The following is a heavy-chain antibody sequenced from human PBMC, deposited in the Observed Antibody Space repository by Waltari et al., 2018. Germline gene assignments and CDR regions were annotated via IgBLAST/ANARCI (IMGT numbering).Heavy chain of an antibody. CDR3: VREGDEYYYDSSYYFDY. Sequence: QVQLVESGGGVVQPGRSLRLSCAASGFTFSSYGMHWVRQAPGKGLEWVAVIWYDGSNKYYADSVKGRFTISRDNSKNTLYLQMNSLRAEDTAVYYCVREGDEYYYDSSYYFDYWGQGTLVTVSS. V-gene: IGHV3-33*01. CDR1: GFTFSSYG. CDR2: IWYDGSNK. J-gene: IGHJ4*02. D-gene: IGHD3-22*01.